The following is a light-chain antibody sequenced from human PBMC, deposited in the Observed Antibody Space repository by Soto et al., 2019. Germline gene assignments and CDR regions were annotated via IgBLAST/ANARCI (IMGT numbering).Light chain of an antibody. V-gene: IGKV1-27*01. J-gene: IGKJ1*01. CDR2: AAS. CDR1: QGISNY. Sequence: DIPMTQSPSSLSASVGDRVTITCRASQGISNYLAWYQQKPGKVPKLLIYAASTLQSGVPSRFSGSGSGTDITVTISTLETADVEAYDWANYNSEPSAFGQGTKVEIK. CDR3: ANYNSEPSA.